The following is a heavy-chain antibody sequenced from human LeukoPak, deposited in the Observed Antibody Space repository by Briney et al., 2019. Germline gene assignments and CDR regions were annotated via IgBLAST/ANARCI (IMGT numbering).Heavy chain of an antibody. CDR1: GFTFSSYA. CDR3: ARSKAGYSSGWYMDYFDY. Sequence: PGGSLRLSCAASGFTFSSYAMHWVRQAPGKGLEWVAVISYDGSNKYYADSVKGRFTISRDNSKNTLYLQMNSLRAEDTAVYYCARSKAGYSSGWYMDYFDYWGQGALVTVSS. CDR2: ISYDGSNK. D-gene: IGHD6-19*01. J-gene: IGHJ4*02. V-gene: IGHV3-30-3*01.